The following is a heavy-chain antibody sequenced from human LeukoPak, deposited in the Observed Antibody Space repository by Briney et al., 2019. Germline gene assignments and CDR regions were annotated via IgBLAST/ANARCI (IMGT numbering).Heavy chain of an antibody. J-gene: IGHJ4*02. Sequence: GGSLRLSCAASGFTFSSYAMSWVRQAPGKGLEWVSAISGSGGSTYYADSVKGRFTISRDNSKNTLYLQMNSLRAEDTAVYYCVLASIAAIDYWGQGTLVTVSS. CDR2: ISGSGGST. V-gene: IGHV3-23*01. D-gene: IGHD6-6*01. CDR1: GFTFSSYA. CDR3: VLASIAAIDY.